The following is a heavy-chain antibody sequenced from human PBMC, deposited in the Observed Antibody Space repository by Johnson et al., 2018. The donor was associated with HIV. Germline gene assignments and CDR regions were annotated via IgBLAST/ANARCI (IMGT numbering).Heavy chain of an antibody. CDR1: GFSFRSYV. J-gene: IGHJ3*01. V-gene: IGHV3-48*03. D-gene: IGHD4-11*01. Sequence: VQLVESGGGVVQPGRSLRLSCAASGFSFRSYVMNWVRQAPGKGLEWVSYISSSGSTIYYADSVKGRFTISRDNAKNSLYLQMNSLRAEDTAVYYCARGGAVTRRSADAFDLWGQGTMVTVSS. CDR2: ISSSGSTI. CDR3: ARGGAVTRRSADAFDL.